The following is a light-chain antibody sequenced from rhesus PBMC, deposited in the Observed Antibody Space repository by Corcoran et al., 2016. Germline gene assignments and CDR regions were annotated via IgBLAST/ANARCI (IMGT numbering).Light chain of an antibody. V-gene: IGKV1-22*01. CDR1: QSISSW. J-gene: IGKJ1*01. CDR2: KAS. CDR3: QQDTSSPET. Sequence: DIQMTQSPSSLSASVGDTVTITCRASQSISSWLAWYQQKPGKAPKLLIYKASNLQSGVPARFSGSGSGTDFTITISSLQSEDLANYYCQQDTSSPETFGQGTKVESK.